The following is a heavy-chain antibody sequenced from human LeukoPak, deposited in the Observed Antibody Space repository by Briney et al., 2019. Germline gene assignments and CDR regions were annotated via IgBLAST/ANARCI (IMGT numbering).Heavy chain of an antibody. D-gene: IGHD4-17*01. CDR3: ARGGTYGDFDF. V-gene: IGHV3-48*02. CDR1: GFTFSNYY. Sequence: GGSLRLSCAASGFTFSNYYMNWVRQAPEKGLESISYISSSSTTIYYADSVKGRFTISRDNAKSSLYLQMNSLRDKDTAVYYCARGGTYGDFDFWGQGTLVTVSS. J-gene: IGHJ4*02. CDR2: ISSSSTTI.